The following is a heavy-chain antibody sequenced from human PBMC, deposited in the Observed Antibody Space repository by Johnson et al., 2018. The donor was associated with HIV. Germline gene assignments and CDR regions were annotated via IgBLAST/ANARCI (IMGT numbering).Heavy chain of an antibody. D-gene: IGHD3-3*01. CDR3: AKEDSWRRAFDL. CDR1: GFTFSDYG. J-gene: IGHJ3*01. Sequence: QVQLVESGGGVVQPGGSLRLSCAASGFTFSDYGMHWVRQAPGKGLEWVSFIHYDGTNKYSPDSVKGRFTISRDNSKNTLYLQMNSLRAEDTAVYYCAKEDSWRRAFDLWGQGTMVTVSS. CDR2: IHYDGTNK. V-gene: IGHV3-30*02.